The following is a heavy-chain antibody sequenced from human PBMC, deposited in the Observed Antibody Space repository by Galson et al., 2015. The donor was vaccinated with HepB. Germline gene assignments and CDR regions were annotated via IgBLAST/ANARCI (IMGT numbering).Heavy chain of an antibody. D-gene: IGHD3-22*01. Sequence: PALVKPTQTLTLTCTFSGFSLSTSGVGVGWIRQPPGKALEWLALISWNDDKRYSPSLKSRLTITKDTSKNQVVLTMTNMDPVDTATYYCAHRGYDSSGYYKYFDYWGQGTLVTVSS. CDR2: ISWNDDK. J-gene: IGHJ4*02. V-gene: IGHV2-5*01. CDR3: AHRGYDSSGYYKYFDY. CDR1: GFSLSTSGVG.